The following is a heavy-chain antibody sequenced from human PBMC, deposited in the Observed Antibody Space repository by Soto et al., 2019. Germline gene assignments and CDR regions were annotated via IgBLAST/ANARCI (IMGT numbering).Heavy chain of an antibody. V-gene: IGHV1-24*01. D-gene: IGHD4-17*01. Sequence: ASVKVSCKVSGYTLTELSMHWVRLAPGKGLEWMGGFDPEDGETIYAQKFQGRVTMTEDTSTDTAYMELRSLRSEDTAVYYCARVWYGDYGVAEYFQHWGQGTLVTVSS. CDR2: FDPEDGET. CDR3: ARVWYGDYGVAEYFQH. CDR1: GYTLTELS. J-gene: IGHJ1*01.